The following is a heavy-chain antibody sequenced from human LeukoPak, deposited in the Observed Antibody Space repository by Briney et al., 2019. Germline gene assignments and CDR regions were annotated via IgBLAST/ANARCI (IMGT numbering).Heavy chain of an antibody. CDR2: IGIDSGNT. D-gene: IGHD5-24*01. J-gene: IGHJ4*02. V-gene: IGHV3-48*01. CDR1: GFTVSDYS. CDR3: ARDYKYAFDN. Sequence: GGSPRLSCAASGFTVSDYSMNWVRQAPGKGLEWISYIGIDSGNTNYAYSVKGRFTISADKAKNSLYLQMNSLRVEDRAVYYCARDYKYAFDNWGQGTLVTVSS.